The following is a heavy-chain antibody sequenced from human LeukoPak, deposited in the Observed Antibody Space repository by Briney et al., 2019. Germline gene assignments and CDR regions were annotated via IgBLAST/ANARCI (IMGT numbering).Heavy chain of an antibody. CDR2: ISSRSRTI. D-gene: IGHD6-25*01. J-gene: IGHJ3*02. CDR3: ARRSAAKDAFDI. Sequence: GGSLRLSCAASGFTFSTYSMNWVRQAPGKGLEWVSYISSRSRTIYYADSVKGRFTISRDNAKNTLYLQMNSLRAEDTAVYYCARRSAAKDAFDIWGQGTMVTVSS. CDR1: GFTFSTYS. V-gene: IGHV3-48*04.